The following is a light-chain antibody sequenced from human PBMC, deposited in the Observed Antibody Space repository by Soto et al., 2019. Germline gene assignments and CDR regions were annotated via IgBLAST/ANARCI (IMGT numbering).Light chain of an antibody. V-gene: IGKV3-20*01. CDR3: QQYDSPPYT. CDR1: QSVSSRY. Sequence: EIVLTQSPGTVSLSPGERVTLSCGASQSVSSRYVAWYQQKPGEAPRLLIYLSSTRATGIPDRFSGSGSGTDFTLTISGLEPEDFAVYYCQQYDSPPYTFGQGTKV. CDR2: LSS. J-gene: IGKJ2*01.